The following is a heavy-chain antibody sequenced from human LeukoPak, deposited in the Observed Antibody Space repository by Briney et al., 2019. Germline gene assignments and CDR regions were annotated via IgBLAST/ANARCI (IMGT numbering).Heavy chain of an antibody. CDR2: ISGSGGST. Sequence: GGSLRLSCAASGFTFSSYEMNWVRQAPGKGLEWVSDISGSGGSTYCADSVKGRFTISRDNSKNTLYLQMNSLRAEDTAVYYCAKRIQSAMATGYWGQGTLVTVSS. J-gene: IGHJ4*02. CDR1: GFTFSSYE. CDR3: AKRIQSAMATGY. D-gene: IGHD5-18*01. V-gene: IGHV3-23*01.